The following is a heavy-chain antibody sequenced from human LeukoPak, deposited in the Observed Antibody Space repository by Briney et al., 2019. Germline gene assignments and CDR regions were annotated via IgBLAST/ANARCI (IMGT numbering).Heavy chain of an antibody. D-gene: IGHD6-13*01. J-gene: IGHJ4*02. CDR3: ARNGYSSSWYRN. CDR2: IYSGGST. CDR1: GFTFSSYW. V-gene: IGHV3-53*01. Sequence: GGSLRLSCAASGFTFSSYWMNWARQAPGKGLEWVSVIYSGGSTYYADSVKGRFTISRDNSKNTLYLQMNSLRAEDTAVYYCARNGYSSSWYRNWGQGTLVTVSS.